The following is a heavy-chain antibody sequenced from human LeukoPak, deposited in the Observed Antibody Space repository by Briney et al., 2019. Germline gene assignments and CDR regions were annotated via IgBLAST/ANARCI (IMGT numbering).Heavy chain of an antibody. CDR3: AKDLGVWSGYYTVG. CDR1: GFTFSGSA. Sequence: PWGSLRLSCAASGFTFSGSALHWVRQASGKGLEWVGRIRSTANGYATAYAASVKGRFTISRDDSKNTAYLQMNSLRAEDTAVYYCAKDLGVWSGYYTVGWGQGTLVTVSS. V-gene: IGHV3-73*01. J-gene: IGHJ4*02. D-gene: IGHD3-3*01. CDR2: IRSTANGYAT.